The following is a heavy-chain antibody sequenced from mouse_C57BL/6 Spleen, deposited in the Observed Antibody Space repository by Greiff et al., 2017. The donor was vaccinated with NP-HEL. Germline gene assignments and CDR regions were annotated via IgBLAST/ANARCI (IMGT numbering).Heavy chain of an antibody. CDR1: GFTFSNYW. CDR3: TPLIYANAMDY. V-gene: IGHV6-3*01. CDR2: IRLKSDNYAT. J-gene: IGHJ4*01. Sequence: EVMLVESGGGLVQPGGSMKLSCVASGFTFSNYWMNWVRQSPEKGLEWVAQIRLKSDNYATHYAESVKGRFTISRDESKSSVYLQMNNLRAEDTGIYYCTPLIYANAMDYWGQGTSVTVSS. D-gene: IGHD1-3*01.